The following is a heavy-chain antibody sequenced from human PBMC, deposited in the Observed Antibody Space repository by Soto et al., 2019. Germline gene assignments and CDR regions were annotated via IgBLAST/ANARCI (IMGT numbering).Heavy chain of an antibody. V-gene: IGHV1-69*13. D-gene: IGHD3-22*01. CDR3: ARGGVSYYHDSSGYYYYNWFDP. CDR2: IIPIFGTA. CDR1: GGTFSSYA. J-gene: IGHJ5*02. Sequence: SVKVSCKASGGTFSSYAISWVRQAPGQGLEWMGGIIPIFGTANYAQKFQGRVTITADESTSTAYMELSSLRSEDTAVYYCARGGVSYYHDSSGYYYYNWFDPWGQGTLVTVSS.